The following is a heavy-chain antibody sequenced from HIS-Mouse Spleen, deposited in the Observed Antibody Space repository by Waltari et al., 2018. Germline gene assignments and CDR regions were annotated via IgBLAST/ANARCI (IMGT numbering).Heavy chain of an antibody. J-gene: IGHJ4*02. Sequence: QVQLVESGGGVVQPGRSLRLPCVASGFTFSSYAMHWVRQAPGKGLDEWEVISYDGSNKYYADSVKGRVTISRDNSKNTLYLQMNSLRAEDTAVYYCAREGFQHLYFDYWGQGTLVTVSS. CDR2: ISYDGSNK. CDR3: AREGFQHLYFDY. D-gene: IGHD6-13*01. V-gene: IGHV3-30-3*01. CDR1: GFTFSSYA.